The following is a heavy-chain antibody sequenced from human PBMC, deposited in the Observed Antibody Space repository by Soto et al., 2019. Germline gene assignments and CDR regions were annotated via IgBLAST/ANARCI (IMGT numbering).Heavy chain of an antibody. CDR3: ARGAHGSGYAVY. CDR2: ISGYNGNT. J-gene: IGHJ4*02. V-gene: IGHV1-18*01. CDR1: GYVFTTYG. D-gene: IGHD3-3*01. Sequence: QVQLVQSGTEVKKPGASVKVSCRTSGYVFTTYGVNWVRQAPGQGLEWMGWISGYNGNTNYPQKFQGRVTMTTDTSTSTAYMELRSLTPEDTAVYFCARGAHGSGYAVYWGQGILVTVSS.